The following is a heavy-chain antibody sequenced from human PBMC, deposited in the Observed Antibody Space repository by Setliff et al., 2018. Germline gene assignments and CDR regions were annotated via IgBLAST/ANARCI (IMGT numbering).Heavy chain of an antibody. Sequence: GASVKVSCKASGYTFTSYGFSWVRQAPGQGLEWMGWISVYNGKTKYAQKFQGRVTMTTDTSTGTAYMEVTSLRSDDTAVYYCARVGIAVAGGFDLWGRGTLVTVSS. CDR1: GYTFTSYG. V-gene: IGHV1-18*01. D-gene: IGHD6-19*01. CDR3: ARVGIAVAGGFDL. CDR2: ISVYNGKT. J-gene: IGHJ2*01.